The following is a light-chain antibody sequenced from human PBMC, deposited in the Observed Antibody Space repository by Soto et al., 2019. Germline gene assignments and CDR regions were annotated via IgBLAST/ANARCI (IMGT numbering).Light chain of an antibody. CDR1: QSVSSTY. J-gene: IGKJ1*01. Sequence: EIVLTQSPGTLSLSPGERATLSCRASQSVSSTYLAWYQHTPGQAPRLLIYGVSSRATGIPDRFSGSGSGTHFTLTISRLEPEDFAVYYCHQFGTSPKTFGQGTKVE. V-gene: IGKV3-20*01. CDR3: HQFGTSPKT. CDR2: GVS.